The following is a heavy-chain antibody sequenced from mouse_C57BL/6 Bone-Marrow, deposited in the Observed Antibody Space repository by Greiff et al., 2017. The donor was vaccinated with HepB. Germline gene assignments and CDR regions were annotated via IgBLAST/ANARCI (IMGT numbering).Heavy chain of an antibody. D-gene: IGHD1-3*01. J-gene: IGHJ2*01. CDR1: GYTFTSYW. Sequence: VQLQESGAELVKPGASVKLSCKASGYTFTSYWMHWVKQRPGQGLEWIGMIHPNSGSTNYNEKFKSKATLTVDKSSSTAYMQLSSLTSEDSAVYYCASDNYPSFDYWGQGTTLTVSS. CDR3: ASDNYPSFDY. V-gene: IGHV1-64*01. CDR2: IHPNSGST.